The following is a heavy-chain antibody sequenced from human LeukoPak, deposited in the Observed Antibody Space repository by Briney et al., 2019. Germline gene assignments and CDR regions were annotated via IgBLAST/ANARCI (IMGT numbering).Heavy chain of an antibody. D-gene: IGHD6-13*01. V-gene: IGHV3-33*01. CDR3: ARGDSGSWCVCNWFDP. J-gene: IGHJ5*02. CDR2: IWYDGSNK. Sequence: TGGSLRLSCAASGFTFSSYGMHWVRQAPGKGLEWVAVIWYDGSNKYYADSVKGRFTISRDNAKNSLYLQMNSLRAEDTAVYYCARGDSGSWCVCNWFDPWGQGTLVTVSS. CDR1: GFTFSSYG.